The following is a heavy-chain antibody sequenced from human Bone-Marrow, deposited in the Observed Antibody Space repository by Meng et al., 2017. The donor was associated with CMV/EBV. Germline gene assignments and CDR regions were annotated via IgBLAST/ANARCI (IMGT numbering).Heavy chain of an antibody. CDR3: ARVGTVTGSLCFDL. Sequence: SETLSLTCTVSGGSISGSNDYWGWIRQAPGEGLEWIGIVYSRGHTSYNPSLKSRVSISIDTSKSQFSLSLSSVTAADTAVYYCARVGTVTGSLCFDLWGRGTLVTVSS. CDR1: GGSISGSNDY. J-gene: IGHJ2*01. D-gene: IGHD1-20*01. CDR2: VYSRGHT. V-gene: IGHV4-39*07.